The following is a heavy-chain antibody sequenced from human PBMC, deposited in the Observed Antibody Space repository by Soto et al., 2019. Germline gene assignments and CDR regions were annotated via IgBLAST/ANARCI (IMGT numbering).Heavy chain of an antibody. CDR2: ISGSGGST. Sequence: EVQLLESGGGLVEPGGSLRLSCAASGFTFSNYAMNWVRQAPGKGLEWVSAISGSGGSTYYADSVKGRFTISRDNSKNTLYVQMNSLRAEDTAVYYCTTNALQGAVAGPNWFDPWGQGTLVTVSS. V-gene: IGHV3-23*01. CDR3: TTNALQGAVAGPNWFDP. CDR1: GFTFSNYA. D-gene: IGHD6-19*01. J-gene: IGHJ5*02.